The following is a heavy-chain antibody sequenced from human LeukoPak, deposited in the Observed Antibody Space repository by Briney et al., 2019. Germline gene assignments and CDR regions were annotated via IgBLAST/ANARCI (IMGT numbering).Heavy chain of an antibody. CDR1: DFTFSTYS. J-gene: IGHJ6*03. CDR2: INSESSYI. D-gene: IGHD2-2*01. Sequence: GGSLRLSCAASDFTFSTYSMNWVRQAPGKGLEWVSSINSESSYIYYADSVKGRFTISRDDAKKSLYLQMNSLRADDTAVYFCARYCSSSRCLYYYHMDVWGKGTTVTVSS. V-gene: IGHV3-21*01. CDR3: ARYCSSSRCLYYYHMDV.